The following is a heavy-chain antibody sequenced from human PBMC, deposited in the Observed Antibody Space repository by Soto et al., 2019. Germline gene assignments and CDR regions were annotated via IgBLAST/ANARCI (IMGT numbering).Heavy chain of an antibody. CDR3: VSFRDSGYYGMDV. CDR2: ISGSGGST. J-gene: IGHJ6*02. CDR1: GFIFRNYA. Sequence: GGSLRLSCAASGFIFRNYAMSWVREAPGKGLEWVSAISGSGGSTYYADSAKGRFTISRDNSKNTLYLQMNSLRAEDTAVYYCVSFRDSGYYGMDVWGQGTTVTVSS. V-gene: IGHV3-23*01.